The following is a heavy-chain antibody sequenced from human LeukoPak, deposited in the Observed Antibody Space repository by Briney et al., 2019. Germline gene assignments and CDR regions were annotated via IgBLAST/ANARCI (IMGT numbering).Heavy chain of an antibody. J-gene: IGHJ4*02. D-gene: IGHD2-2*01. V-gene: IGHV3-23*01. CDR1: GFTFSSFA. CDR3: AKALGVVVPAAIGW. CDR2: ISGSGGST. Sequence: GGSLRLSCAASGFTFSSFAMSWVRQAPGKGLEWVSAISGSGGSTYYADSVKGRFTISRDNSKNTLYLQMNSLRAEDTAVYYCAKALGVVVPAAIGWWGQGTLVTVSS.